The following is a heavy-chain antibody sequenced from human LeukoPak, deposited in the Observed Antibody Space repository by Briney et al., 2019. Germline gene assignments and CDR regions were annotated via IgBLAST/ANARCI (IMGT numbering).Heavy chain of an antibody. CDR3: ARHVPLGYCSSTSCPGVLDY. CDR2: IYTSGST. Sequence: SETLSLTCAVYGGSFSGYYWSWIRQPPGKGLEWIGYIYTSGSTNYNPSLKSRVTISVDTSKNQFSLKLSSVTAADTAVYYCARHVPLGYCSSTSCPGVLDYWGQGTLVTVSS. CDR1: GGSFSGYY. D-gene: IGHD2-2*01. V-gene: IGHV4-4*09. J-gene: IGHJ4*02.